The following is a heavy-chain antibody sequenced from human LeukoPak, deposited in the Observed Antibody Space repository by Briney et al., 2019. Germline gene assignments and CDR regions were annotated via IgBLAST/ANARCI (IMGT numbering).Heavy chain of an antibody. CDR3: ARDSGQLWSTYYYYYYMDV. CDR1: GFTFSSYS. J-gene: IGHJ6*03. D-gene: IGHD5-18*01. Sequence: GGSLRLFCAASGFTFSSYSMNWVRQAPGKGLEWVLYISSSSTIYYADSVKGRFTISRDNANNSLYLQMNSLRAEDTAVYYCARDSGQLWSTYYYYYYMDVWGKGTTVTVSS. CDR2: ISSSSTI. V-gene: IGHV3-48*01.